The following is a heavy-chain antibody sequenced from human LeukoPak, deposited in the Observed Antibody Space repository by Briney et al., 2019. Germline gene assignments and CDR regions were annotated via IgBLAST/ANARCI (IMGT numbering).Heavy chain of an antibody. Sequence: ASVKVSCKASGYTFTGYYMHRVRQAPGQGLEWMGWINPNSGGTNYAQKFQGRVTMTRDTSISTAYMELSRLRSDDTAVYYCARDRGYPYYFDYWGQGTLVTVSS. CDR3: ARDRGYPYYFDY. J-gene: IGHJ4*02. V-gene: IGHV1-2*02. D-gene: IGHD5-12*01. CDR2: INPNSGGT. CDR1: GYTFTGYY.